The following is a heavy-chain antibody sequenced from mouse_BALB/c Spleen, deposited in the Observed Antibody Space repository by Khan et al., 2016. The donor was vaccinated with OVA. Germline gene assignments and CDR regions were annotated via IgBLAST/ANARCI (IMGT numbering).Heavy chain of an antibody. J-gene: IGHJ3*01. Sequence: VQLQQSGTVLARPGASVKMSCKASGYNFTSFWMHWVKQRPGQGLEWIGGIFPGNSDPSYNQKFKGKAKLTAVTSASTAYMELSSLTNEDSAVYYCTRGGYGSFAYWGQGTLVTVSA. CDR1: GYNFTSFW. D-gene: IGHD1-2*01. V-gene: IGHV1-5*01. CDR3: TRGGYGSFAY. CDR2: IFPGNSDP.